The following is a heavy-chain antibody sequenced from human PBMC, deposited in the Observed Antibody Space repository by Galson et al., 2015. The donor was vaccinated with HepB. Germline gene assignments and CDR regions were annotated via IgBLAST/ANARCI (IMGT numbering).Heavy chain of an antibody. CDR3: ARDHYDSSGYYPKAHYFDY. D-gene: IGHD3-22*01. CDR2: ISYDGSNK. V-gene: IGHV3-30*04. Sequence: SLRLSCAASGFTFSSYAMHWVRQAPGKGLEWVAVISYDGSNKYYADSVKGRFTISRDNSKNTLYLQMNSLRAEDTAVYYCARDHYDSSGYYPKAHYFDYWGQGTLVTVSS. J-gene: IGHJ4*02. CDR1: GFTFSSYA.